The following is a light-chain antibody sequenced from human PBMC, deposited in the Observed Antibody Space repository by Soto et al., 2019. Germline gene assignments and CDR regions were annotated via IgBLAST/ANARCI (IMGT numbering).Light chain of an antibody. CDR1: QGISSA. V-gene: IGKV1-13*02. CDR3: QQFNSYPWT. J-gene: IGKJ1*01. Sequence: AIQLTQSPSSVSASVGDRVTITCRASQGISSALAWYQQKPGKAPKLLIYDASSLESGVPSRFSDSGSGTDFTLTISSLQPEDFATYYCQQFNSYPWTFGQGTKVEIK. CDR2: DAS.